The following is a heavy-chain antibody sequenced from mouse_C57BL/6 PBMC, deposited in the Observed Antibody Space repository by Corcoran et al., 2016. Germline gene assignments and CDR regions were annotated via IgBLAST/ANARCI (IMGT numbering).Heavy chain of an antibody. J-gene: IGHJ4*01. V-gene: IGHV1-75*01. CDR2: IFPGSGST. D-gene: IGHD2-5*01. Sequence: QVQLQQSGPELVKPGASVKISCKASGYTFTDYYINWVKQRPGQGLEWIGWIFPGSGSTYYNEKFKGKATLTVDKSSSTAYMLHSSLTSEDSAVYFCARGYSNYKAMDYWGQGTSVTVSS. CDR1: GYTFTDYY. CDR3: ARGYSNYKAMDY.